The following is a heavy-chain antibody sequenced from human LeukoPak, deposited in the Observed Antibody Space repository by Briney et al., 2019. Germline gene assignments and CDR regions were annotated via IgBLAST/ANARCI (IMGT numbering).Heavy chain of an antibody. J-gene: IGHJ2*01. CDR1: GFTFSNYA. V-gene: IGHV3-23*01. D-gene: IGHD3-22*01. Sequence: GGSLRLSCAASGFTFSNYAMSWVRQAPGKGLEWVSGISGSGGRTYYGDSVKGRLTISRDNSKNTLYLQMDSLRAEDTAVYYCAKVGIRISLIVVVFTTADDWYFDLWGRGTLVTVSS. CDR2: ISGSGGRT. CDR3: AKVGIRISLIVVVFTTADDWYFDL.